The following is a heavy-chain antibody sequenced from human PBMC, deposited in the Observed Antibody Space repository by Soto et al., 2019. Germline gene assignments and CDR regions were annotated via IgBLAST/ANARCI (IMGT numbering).Heavy chain of an antibody. D-gene: IGHD3-10*01. CDR2: ISYDGSNK. J-gene: IGHJ6*02. Sequence: QVQLVESGGGVVQPGRSLRLSCAASGFTFSSYAMHWVRQAPGKGLEWVAVISYDGSNKYYADSVKGRFTISRDNSKNTLYLQMNSLRAEDTAVYYCARDPLPGGNPRGGESQFPYYYYGMDVWGQGTTVTVSS. CDR1: GFTFSSYA. CDR3: ARDPLPGGNPRGGESQFPYYYYGMDV. V-gene: IGHV3-30-3*01.